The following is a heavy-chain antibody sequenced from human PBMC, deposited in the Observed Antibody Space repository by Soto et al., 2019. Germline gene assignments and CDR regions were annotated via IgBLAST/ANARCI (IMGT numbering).Heavy chain of an antibody. J-gene: IGHJ4*02. CDR2: ISYDGSNK. D-gene: IGHD3-10*01. V-gene: IGHV3-30*18. CDR3: AKVGYYGSGSYYKGFDY. CDR1: GFTFSSYG. Sequence: GGSLRLSCAASGFTFSSYGMHWVRQAPGKGLEWVAVISYDGSNKYYADSVKGRFTISRDNSKNTLYLQMNSLRAEDTAVYYCAKVGYYGSGSYYKGFDYWGQGTLVTVSS.